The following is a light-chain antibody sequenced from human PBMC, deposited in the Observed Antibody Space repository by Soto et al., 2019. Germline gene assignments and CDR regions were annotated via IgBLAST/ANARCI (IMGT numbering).Light chain of an antibody. CDR1: QSVLYSANDENY. Sequence: DIVMTQSPASLAVSLGERATINCKSSQSVLYSANDENYLAWYQQKPGQPPKLLIYWASTRESGVPDRFSGSGYRTDFTLTISSLQAEDVAVYYCQQYYTTPWAFGQGTKVEI. CDR2: WAS. V-gene: IGKV4-1*01. CDR3: QQYYTTPWA. J-gene: IGKJ1*01.